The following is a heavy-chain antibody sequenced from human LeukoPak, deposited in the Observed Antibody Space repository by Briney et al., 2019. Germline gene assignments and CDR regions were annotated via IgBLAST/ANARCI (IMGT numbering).Heavy chain of an antibody. J-gene: IGHJ4*02. CDR3: APAGVISTWYFDY. V-gene: IGHV3-21*01. Sequence: GGSLRLSCAASGFTFSGYSMNWVRQGPGKGLEWVSSISSSSSSTYYADSVKGRFTISRDKAKNSLYLHMNSLRAEDTAVYYFAPAGVISTWYFDYWGQGTLVTVSS. D-gene: IGHD3-16*02. CDR1: GFTFSGYS. CDR2: ISSSSSST.